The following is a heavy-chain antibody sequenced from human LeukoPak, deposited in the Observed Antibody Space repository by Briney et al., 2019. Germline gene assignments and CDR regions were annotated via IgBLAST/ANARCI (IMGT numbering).Heavy chain of an antibody. D-gene: IGHD4-17*01. CDR2: IYYSGST. V-gene: IGHV4-59*01. J-gene: IGHJ4*02. Sequence: SETLSLTCTVSGGSISSYYWSWIRQPPGKGLEWIGYIYYSGSTNYNPSLKSRVTISVDTSKNQFSLKLSSVTAADTAVYYCASKRVYGDPFDYWGQGTLVTVSS. CDR1: GGSISSYY. CDR3: ASKRVYGDPFDY.